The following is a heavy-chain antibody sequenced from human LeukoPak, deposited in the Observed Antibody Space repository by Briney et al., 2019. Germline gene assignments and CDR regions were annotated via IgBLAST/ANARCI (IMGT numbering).Heavy chain of an antibody. V-gene: IGHV3-30-3*01. CDR1: GFTFSNYA. D-gene: IGHD3-10*01. CDR2: ISYDGSNK. CDR3: ARDYEPYYYGSGSPDY. J-gene: IGHJ4*02. Sequence: AGGSLRLSCAASGFTFSNYAMHWVRQAPGNGLQWVAVISYDGSNKYYADSVKGRFTISRDNSKNTLYLQMNSLRAEDTAVYYCARDYEPYYYGSGSPDYWGQGTLVTVSS.